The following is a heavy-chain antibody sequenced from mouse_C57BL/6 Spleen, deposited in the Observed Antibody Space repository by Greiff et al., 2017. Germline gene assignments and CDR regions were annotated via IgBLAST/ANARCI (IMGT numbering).Heavy chain of an antibody. CDR1: GYTFTSYW. CDR3: ATHYYVSSYVGSYAMAY. J-gene: IGHJ4*01. Sequence: QVQLQQPGAELVKPGASVKLSCKASGYTFTSYWMQWVKQRPGQGLEWIGEIDPSDSYTNYNQKFKGKATLTVDTSSSTAYMQLSSLTSEDSAVYYCATHYYVSSYVGSYAMAYWGQGTSVTVSS. V-gene: IGHV1-50*01. D-gene: IGHD1-1*01. CDR2: IDPSDSYT.